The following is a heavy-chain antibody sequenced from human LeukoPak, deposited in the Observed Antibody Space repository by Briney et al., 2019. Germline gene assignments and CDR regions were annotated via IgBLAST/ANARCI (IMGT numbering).Heavy chain of an antibody. Sequence: GGSLRLSCAASGFTLSSYAMSWVRQGPGKGLEWVSGISGSGGSTYLADSVKGRFTVSRDNAKKSLYLQMNSLRAEDTAVYYCARHLSGVTGYTYGRGIDYWGQGTLVTVSS. CDR2: ISGSGGST. V-gene: IGHV3-23*01. D-gene: IGHD5-18*01. CDR3: ARHLSGVTGYTYGRGIDY. J-gene: IGHJ4*02. CDR1: GFTLSSYA.